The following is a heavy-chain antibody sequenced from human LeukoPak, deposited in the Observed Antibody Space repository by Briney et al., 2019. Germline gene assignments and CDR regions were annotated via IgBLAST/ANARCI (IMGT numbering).Heavy chain of an antibody. V-gene: IGHV1-69*13. CDR2: IIPIFGP. CDR3: ATGKDRSGYYYSLDY. CDR1: GGTFSTFP. D-gene: IGHD3-22*01. J-gene: IGHJ4*02. Sequence: SVNVSCKASGGTFSTFPISWVRQAPGQGLEWIGGIIPIFGPNYAQKFQGRATISADLATATAYMELSSLTSEDTSVYYCATGKDRSGYYYSLDYWGQGTLVAVSS.